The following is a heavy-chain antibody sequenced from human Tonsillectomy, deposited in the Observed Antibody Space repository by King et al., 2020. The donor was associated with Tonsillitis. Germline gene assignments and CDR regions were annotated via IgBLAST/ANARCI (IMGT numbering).Heavy chain of an antibody. CDR1: GGSISSYY. Sequence: VQLQESGPGLVKPSETLSLTCTVSGGSISSYYWSWIRQPAGKGLEWIGRIYTSGSTNYNPSLKSRVTMSVDTSKNQFSLKLSSVTAADTAGYYCSSQTTVSGWFDPWGQGTLVTVSS. D-gene: IGHD1-1*01. CDR2: IYTSGST. J-gene: IGHJ5*02. CDR3: SSQTTVSGWFDP. V-gene: IGHV4-4*07.